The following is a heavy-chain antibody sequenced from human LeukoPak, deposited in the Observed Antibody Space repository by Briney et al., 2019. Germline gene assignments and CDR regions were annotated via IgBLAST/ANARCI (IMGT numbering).Heavy chain of an antibody. Sequence: GTSLRLSCAASGFTFSVYGIHWVRQAPGKGLEWVALIWYDGSNKYYADSVKGRFTISRDNSKNTLYLQMDNLRAEDAALYYCAKSACSVGSSDLRPCDYWGQGTLVTVSS. CDR2: IWYDGSNK. CDR3: AKSACSVGSSDLRPCDY. CDR1: GFTFSVYG. V-gene: IGHV3-33*06. D-gene: IGHD2-15*01. J-gene: IGHJ4*02.